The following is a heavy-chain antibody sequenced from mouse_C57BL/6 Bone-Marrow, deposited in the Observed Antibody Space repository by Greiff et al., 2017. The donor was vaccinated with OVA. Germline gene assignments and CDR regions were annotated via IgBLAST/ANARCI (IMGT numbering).Heavy chain of an antibody. CDR3: ARRFYYYGSSHWYFDV. CDR2: ISSGGSYT. CDR1: GFTYSSYG. D-gene: IGHD1-1*01. V-gene: IGHV5-6*02. J-gene: IGHJ1*03. Sequence: EVKLEESGGDLVKPGGSLKLSCAASGFTYSSYGMSWVRQTPDKRLEWVATISSGGSYTYYPDSVKGRFTISRDNAKNTLYLQMSSLKSEDTAMYYCARRFYYYGSSHWYFDVWGTGTTVTVSS.